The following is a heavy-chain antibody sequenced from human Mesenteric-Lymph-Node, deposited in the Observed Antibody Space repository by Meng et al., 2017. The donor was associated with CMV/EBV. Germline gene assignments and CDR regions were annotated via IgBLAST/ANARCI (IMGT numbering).Heavy chain of an antibody. CDR1: GYTFTGYY. Sequence: ASVKVSCKASGYTFTGYYMHWVRQAPGQGLEWMGWINPNSGGTNYAQKFQGRVTMTRDTSISTAYMELSRLRSDDTAVYYCARGGITGTRDYYYYGMDVWGQGTTVTVSS. CDR3: ARGGITGTRDYYYYGMDV. V-gene: IGHV1-2*02. J-gene: IGHJ6*02. CDR2: INPNSGGT. D-gene: IGHD1-20*01.